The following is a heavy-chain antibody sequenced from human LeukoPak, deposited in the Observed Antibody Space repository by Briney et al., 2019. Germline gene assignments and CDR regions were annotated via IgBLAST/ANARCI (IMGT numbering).Heavy chain of an antibody. J-gene: IGHJ6*02. CDR3: ARDNFDIVVVPAAIYYGMDV. CDR1: GGTFSSYA. V-gene: IGHV1-69*13. CDR2: IIPIFGTA. Sequence: SVTVSCTASGGTFSSYAISWVRQAPGQGLEWMGGIIPIFGTANYAQKFQGRVTITADESTSTAYMELSSLRSEDTAVYYCARDNFDIVVVPAAIYYGMDVWGQGTTVTVSS. D-gene: IGHD2-2*01.